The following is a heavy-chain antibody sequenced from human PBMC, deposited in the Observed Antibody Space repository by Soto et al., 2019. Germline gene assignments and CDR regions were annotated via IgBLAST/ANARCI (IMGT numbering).Heavy chain of an antibody. CDR3: ARVSGLAAAVHYYYYGMDV. Sequence: GASVKVSCKASGYSFTSYGISWVRQAPGQGLEWMGWISAYNGNTNYAQKLQGRVTMTTDTSTSTAYMELRSLRSDDTAVYYCARVSGLAAAVHYYYYGMDVWGQGTTVTVSS. CDR1: GYSFTSYG. CDR2: ISAYNGNT. D-gene: IGHD6-13*01. V-gene: IGHV1-18*01. J-gene: IGHJ6*02.